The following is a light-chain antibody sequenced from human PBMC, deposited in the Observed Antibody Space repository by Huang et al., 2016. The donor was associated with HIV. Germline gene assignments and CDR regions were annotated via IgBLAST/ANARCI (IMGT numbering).Light chain of an antibody. CDR1: LDINNY. CDR2: AAS. CDR3: LQHLSYPPA. J-gene: IGKJ5*01. V-gene: IGKV1-17*03. Sequence: DIQMTQSPSAMSASVGDRVNITCRTNLDINNYLLWFQQKTGKVPKRIIYAASNLPSGVPSRFSGSGSGTEFTLTISNLQPEDFATYYCLQHLSYPPAFGQGTRLEIK.